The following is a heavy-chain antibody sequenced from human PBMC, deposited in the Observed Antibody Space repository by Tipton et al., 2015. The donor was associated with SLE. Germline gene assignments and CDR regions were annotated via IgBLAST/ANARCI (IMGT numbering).Heavy chain of an antibody. V-gene: IGHV4-59*08. J-gene: IGHJ3*02. D-gene: IGHD7-27*01. CDR1: GGSISSYY. CDR3: ARHISPLGAFDI. Sequence: LRLSCTVSGGSISSYYWSWIRQPPGKGLEWIGYIYYSGSTNYNPSLKSRVTIPVDTSKNQFSLKLSSVTAADTAVYYCARHISPLGAFDIWGQGTMVTVSS. CDR2: IYYSGST.